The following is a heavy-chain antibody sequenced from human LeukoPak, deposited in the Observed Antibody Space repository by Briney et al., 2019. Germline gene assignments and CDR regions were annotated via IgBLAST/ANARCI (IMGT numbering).Heavy chain of an antibody. V-gene: IGHV3-11*01. CDR1: GFTLSDYY. CDR2: IYTRAGTI. Sequence: GDSLRLLRAACGFTLSDYYMPWLRQAPARALEWMSYIYTRAGTIYYADSVKGRFTISRDNAKNSLYLQMNSLRAEDTAVYYCARDAIDSSGFDFDYWGQGTLVTVSS. D-gene: IGHD3-22*01. CDR3: ARDAIDSSGFDFDY. J-gene: IGHJ4*02.